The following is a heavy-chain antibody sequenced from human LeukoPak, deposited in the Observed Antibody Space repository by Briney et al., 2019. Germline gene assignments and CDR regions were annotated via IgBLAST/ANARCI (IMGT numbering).Heavy chain of an antibody. D-gene: IGHD6-13*01. CDR2: ISAYNGNT. J-gene: IGHJ6*02. CDR3: ATHVAAAGTYYYYGMDV. CDR1: VYTFTSYG. Sequence: ASLKVSCKASVYTFTSYGISWVRQAPGQGVEWMGWISAYNGNTNYAQKLQGRVTMTTDTSTSTAYMELRSLRSDDTAVYYCATHVAAAGTYYYYGMDVWGQGTTVTVSS. V-gene: IGHV1-18*01.